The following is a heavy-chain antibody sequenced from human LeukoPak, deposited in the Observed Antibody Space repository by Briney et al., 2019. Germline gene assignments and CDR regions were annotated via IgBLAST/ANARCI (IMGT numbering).Heavy chain of an antibody. CDR3: ARPTDSSGYYDAFDI. V-gene: IGHV4-39*07. Sequence: SETLSLTCTVSGGSISSSSYCWGWIRQPPGKGLEWIGEINHSGGTNYNPSLKSRVTISVDTSKNQFSLKLSSVTAADTAVYYCARPTDSSGYYDAFDIWGQGTMVTVSS. CDR2: INHSGGT. CDR1: GGSISSSSYC. D-gene: IGHD3-22*01. J-gene: IGHJ3*02.